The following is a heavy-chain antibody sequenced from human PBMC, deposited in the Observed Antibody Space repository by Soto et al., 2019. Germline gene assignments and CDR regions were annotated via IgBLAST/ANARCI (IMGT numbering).Heavy chain of an antibody. CDR1: GGSFSGYY. CDR3: ARGRGYGDQGVGY. Sequence: QVQLQQWGAGLLKPSETLSLTCAVYGGSFSGYYWSWIRQPPGKGLEWIGEINHSGSTNYNPSLKSRVTISVDTSKNQFSLKLSSVTAADTAVYHCARGRGYGDQGVGYWGQGTLVTVSS. V-gene: IGHV4-34*01. CDR2: INHSGST. J-gene: IGHJ4*02. D-gene: IGHD4-17*01.